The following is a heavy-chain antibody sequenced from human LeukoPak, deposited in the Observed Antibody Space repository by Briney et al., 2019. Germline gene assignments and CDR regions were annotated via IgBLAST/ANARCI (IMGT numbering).Heavy chain of an antibody. CDR2: ISGSGGST. CDR1: GFTFTSYA. CDR3: AKAYYYDSSGYSITSGAFDI. V-gene: IGHV3-23*01. D-gene: IGHD3-22*01. J-gene: IGHJ3*02. Sequence: GGSLRLSCAASGFTFTSYAMSWVRQAPGKGLEWVSAISGSGGSTYYADSVKGRFTISRDNSKNTLYLQMNSLRAEDTAVYYCAKAYYYDSSGYSITSGAFDIWGQGTMVTVSS.